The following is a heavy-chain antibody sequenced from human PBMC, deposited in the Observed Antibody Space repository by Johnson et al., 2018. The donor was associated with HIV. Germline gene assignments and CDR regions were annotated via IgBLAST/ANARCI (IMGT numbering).Heavy chain of an antibody. J-gene: IGHJ3*02. D-gene: IGHD2/OR15-2a*01. CDR3: ARDFVGNSRVAFDI. CDR1: KFIFDDYG. V-gene: IGHV3-7*03. CDR2: IKQDGGEK. Sequence: VQLVESGGGLVQPGGSLRLSCTASKFIFDDYGMSWVRQAPGKGLEWVANIKQDGGEKYHVDSVKGRFTVSRDNAKNSLYLQMNSLRAEDTALYYCARDFVGNSRVAFDIWGQGTTVTVSS.